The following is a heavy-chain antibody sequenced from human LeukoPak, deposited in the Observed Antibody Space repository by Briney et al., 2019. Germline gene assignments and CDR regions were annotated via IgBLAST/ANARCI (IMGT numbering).Heavy chain of an antibody. J-gene: IGHJ5*02. D-gene: IGHD6-13*01. CDR2: IKQDGSEK. CDR1: GFTLSSYW. CDR3: ARCDSSSWDNWFDP. V-gene: IGHV3-7*01. Sequence: GGSLRLSCAASGFTLSSYWMSWVRQAPGKGLEWVANIKQDGSEKYYVDSVKGRFTISRDNAKNSLYLQMNSLRAEDTAVYYCARCDSSSWDNWFDPWGQGTLVTVSS.